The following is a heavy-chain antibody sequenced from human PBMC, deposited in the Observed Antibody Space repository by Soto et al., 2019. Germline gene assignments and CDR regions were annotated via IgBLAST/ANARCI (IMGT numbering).Heavy chain of an antibody. V-gene: IGHV3-74*01. J-gene: IGHJ3*02. CDR1: GFAVSNFW. CDR3: ARDLVAKDAFDI. Sequence: EVQLVESGGVLVQPGGSLRLSCEASGFAVSNFWIHWVRQAPGKGLVWVSRINTEGTGTRYADSVRGRFTISRDNAKNTVDLQMTSLRAEDTAVYYCARDLVAKDAFDIWGQGTMVTVSS. CDR2: INTEGTGT.